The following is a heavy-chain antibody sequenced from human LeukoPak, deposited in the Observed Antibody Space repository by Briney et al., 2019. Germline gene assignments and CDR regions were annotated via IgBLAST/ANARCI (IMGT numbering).Heavy chain of an antibody. D-gene: IGHD5-24*01. CDR1: GFTFSSYA. J-gene: IGHJ3*02. V-gene: IGHV3-23*01. Sequence: GGSLRLSCAASGFTFSSYAMSWARQAPGRGLEWVSGTSGSGGSTYYADSVKGRFTISRDNSKNTLYLQMNSLRAEDTAVYYCAKSASYTYQDGFDIWGQGTMVTVSS. CDR2: TSGSGGST. CDR3: AKSASYTYQDGFDI.